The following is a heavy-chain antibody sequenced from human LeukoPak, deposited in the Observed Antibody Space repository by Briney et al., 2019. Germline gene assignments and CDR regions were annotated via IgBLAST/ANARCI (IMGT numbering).Heavy chain of an antibody. CDR1: GYTFTSYG. CDR2: ISAYNGNT. J-gene: IGHJ6*03. D-gene: IGHD3-22*01. V-gene: IGHV1-18*01. CDR3: ARSTYYYDSSGYYPEVYYYYMDV. Sequence: ASVKVSCKASGYTFTSYGISWVRQAPGQGLEWMGWISAYNGNTNYAQKLQGRVTMTTDTSTSTAYMELRSLRSDDTAVYYCARSTYYYDSSGYYPEVYYYYMDVWGKGTTVTISS.